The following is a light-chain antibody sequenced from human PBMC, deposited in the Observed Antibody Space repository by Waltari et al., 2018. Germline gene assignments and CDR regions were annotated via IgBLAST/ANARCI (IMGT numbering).Light chain of an antibody. CDR2: LGS. V-gene: IGKV2-28*01. CDR3: TQGLQTPVT. Sequence: DIVVTQSPLSLPVPPGEPASISCRSSQSLLHTNGYNYLDWYLQKPGQSPQLLIYLGSNRAPGVPDRFSGSGSGTDFTLKISRVEAEDVGVYYCTQGLQTPVTFGGGTKVEIK. J-gene: IGKJ4*01. CDR1: QSLLHTNGYNY.